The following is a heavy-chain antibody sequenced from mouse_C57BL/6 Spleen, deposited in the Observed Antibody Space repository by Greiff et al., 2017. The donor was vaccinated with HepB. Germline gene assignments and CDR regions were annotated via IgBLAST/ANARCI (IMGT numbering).Heavy chain of an antibody. CDR1: GYTFTSYW. J-gene: IGHJ4*01. D-gene: IGHD2-12*01. V-gene: IGHV1-55*01. Sequence: QVHVKQPGAELVKPGASVKMSCKASGYTFTSYWITWVKQRPGQGLEWIGDIYPGSGSTNYNEKFKSKATLTVDTSSSTAYMQLSSLTSEDSAVYYCAREWAYDKGYYYAMDYWGQGTSVTVSS. CDR3: AREWAYDKGYYYAMDY. CDR2: IYPGSGST.